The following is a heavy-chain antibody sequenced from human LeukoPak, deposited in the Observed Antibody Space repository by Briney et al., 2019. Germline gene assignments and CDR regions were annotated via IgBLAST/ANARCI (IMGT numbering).Heavy chain of an antibody. D-gene: IGHD1-7*01. CDR2: IKSEIGGGTT. Sequence: PGGSLRLSCGASGCTFSNAWMNWVRQAPGEGLEWVARIKSEIGGGTTDYAAPVKGRFTISRDDSKSTLYLQMNSLNIEDTAMYYCSTGGVNWNYVGFWGQGTLVTVST. CDR3: STGGVNWNYVGF. J-gene: IGHJ1*01. CDR1: GCTFSNAW. V-gene: IGHV3-15*01.